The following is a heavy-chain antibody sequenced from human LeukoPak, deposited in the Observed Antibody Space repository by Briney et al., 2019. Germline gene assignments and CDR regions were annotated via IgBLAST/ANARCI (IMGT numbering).Heavy chain of an antibody. Sequence: GASVTVSCKASGYTFTSYYMHWVRQAPGQGLEWMGIISPSGGSTSYAQKFQGRVTMTRDTSTSTVYMELRSLRSDDTAVYYCARLAGLRVFDYWGQGTLVTVSS. J-gene: IGHJ4*02. CDR3: ARLAGLRVFDY. V-gene: IGHV1-46*01. CDR1: GYTFTSYY. D-gene: IGHD5-12*01. CDR2: ISPSGGST.